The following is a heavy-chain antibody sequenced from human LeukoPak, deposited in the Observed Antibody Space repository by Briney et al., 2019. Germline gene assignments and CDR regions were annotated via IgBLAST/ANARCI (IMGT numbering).Heavy chain of an antibody. D-gene: IGHD2/OR15-2a*01. CDR2: IYHSGTT. J-gene: IGHJ4*02. CDR1: GTSISLSNW. V-gene: IGHV4-4*02. Sequence: PSETLSLTCAVSGTSISLSNWWTWVRQPPGKGLEWIGEIYHSGTTNYNPSLKSRVTISVDTSKNQFSLKLNSVTAADTAVYYCARLSTTCCDFWGQGTLVTVSS. CDR3: ARLSTTCCDF.